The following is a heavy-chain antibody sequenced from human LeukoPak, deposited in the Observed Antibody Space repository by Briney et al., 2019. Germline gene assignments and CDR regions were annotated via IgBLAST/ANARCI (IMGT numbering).Heavy chain of an antibody. V-gene: IGHV4-59*01. J-gene: IGHJ3*01. D-gene: IGHD3-10*01. CDR1: GGSISRYS. Sequence: SETLSLTCSVSGGSISRYSWSWIRQPPGKGMEWIGYMYYTGSTNYNPSLKSRVTISVDTSKNHFSLKLSSVTAADTAVYYCAREGDYDGSGSYYDGAFDVWGQGTMVTVSS. CDR2: MYYTGST. CDR3: AREGDYDGSGSYYDGAFDV.